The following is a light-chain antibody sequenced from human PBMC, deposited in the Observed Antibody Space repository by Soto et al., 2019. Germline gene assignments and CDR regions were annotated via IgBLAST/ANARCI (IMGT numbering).Light chain of an antibody. CDR2: GAS. J-gene: IGKJ1*01. CDR3: QQYNNWPRT. CDR1: QSLSNN. Sequence: IVLTQSPAPLSVSPGETGTLSCRASQSLSNNIYLGWYQQKPGQAPRLLIYGASTRATGIPARFSGSGSGTEFTLTISSLQSEDFAVYYCQQYNNWPRTFGQGTKVDIK. V-gene: IGKV3-15*01.